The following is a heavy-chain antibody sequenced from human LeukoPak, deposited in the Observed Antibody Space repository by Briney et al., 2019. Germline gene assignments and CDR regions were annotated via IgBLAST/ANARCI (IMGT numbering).Heavy chain of an antibody. J-gene: IGHJ5*02. CDR2: IIPIFGTA. Sequence: GASVKVSCKASGYTFTSYGISWVRQAPGQGLEWMGGIIPIFGTANYAQKFQGRVTITADKSTSTAYMELSSLRSEDTAVYYCARISQVRGANIREFDPWGQGTLVAVSS. D-gene: IGHD3-10*01. V-gene: IGHV1-69*06. CDR3: ARISQVRGANIREFDP. CDR1: GYTFTSYG.